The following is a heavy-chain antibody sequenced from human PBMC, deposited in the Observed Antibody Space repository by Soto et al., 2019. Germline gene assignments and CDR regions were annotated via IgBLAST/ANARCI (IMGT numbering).Heavy chain of an antibody. Sequence: EVQLVESGGGLIQPGGSLRLSCAASGFTVSDNYMTWVRQAPGKGLEWVSVMYSGGTATSYADSVKGRFTVSRDSSKNTVSLQLGSLRADDTAVYYCARGVPVGAIGRFYFDSWGQGTLVTVSS. CDR1: GFTVSDNY. D-gene: IGHD1-26*01. CDR3: ARGVPVGAIGRFYFDS. CDR2: MYSGGTAT. J-gene: IGHJ4*02. V-gene: IGHV3-53*01.